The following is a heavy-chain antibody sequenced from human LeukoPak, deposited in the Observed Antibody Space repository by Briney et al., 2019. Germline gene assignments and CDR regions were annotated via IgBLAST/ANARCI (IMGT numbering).Heavy chain of an antibody. CDR1: GYTFTSYA. Sequence: ASVKVSCKASGYTFTSYAINWVRQAPGQGLEWMGWINANTGNPTYAQGFTGRFVFSLDTSVSTAYLQISSLKAEDTAVYYCARGAFDSRWACDIWGQGTMVTVSS. D-gene: IGHD3-9*01. V-gene: IGHV7-4-1*02. CDR2: INANTGNP. J-gene: IGHJ3*02. CDR3: ARGAFDSRWACDI.